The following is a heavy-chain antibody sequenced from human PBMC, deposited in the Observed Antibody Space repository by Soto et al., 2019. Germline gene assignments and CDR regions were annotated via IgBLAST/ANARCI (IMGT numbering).Heavy chain of an antibody. CDR3: ARVYDFWSGTYTFDY. Sequence: SETLSLTCTVSGGSISSYYWSWIRQPPGKGLEWIGYIYYSGSTNYNPSLKSRVTISVDTSENQFSLKLSSVTAADTAVYYCARVYDFWSGTYTFDYWGQGTLVTVSS. CDR2: IYYSGST. J-gene: IGHJ4*02. D-gene: IGHD3-3*01. CDR1: GGSISSYY. V-gene: IGHV4-59*01.